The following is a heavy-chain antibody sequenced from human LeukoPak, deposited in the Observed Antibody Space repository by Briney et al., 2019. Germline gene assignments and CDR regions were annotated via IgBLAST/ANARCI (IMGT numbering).Heavy chain of an antibody. D-gene: IGHD5-18*01. CDR3: ANVNGCGYRTYYFDY. V-gene: IGHV3-30*02. Sequence: GGSLRLSCAAPGFTFSSYGMHWVRQPPGKGLEWVAFIRYDGSNKYYADSVKGRFTISRDNSKNTLYLQMNSLRAEDTAVYYCANVNGCGYRTYYFDYWGQGTLVTVSS. CDR2: IRYDGSNK. J-gene: IGHJ4*02. CDR1: GFTFSSYG.